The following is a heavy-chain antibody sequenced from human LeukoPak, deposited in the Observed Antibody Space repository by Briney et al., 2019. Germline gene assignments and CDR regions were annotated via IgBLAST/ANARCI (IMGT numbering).Heavy chain of an antibody. Sequence: GGSLRLSCAASGFTFSSYWMHWVRQAPGKGLVWVSCINSDGGSTSYTDSVKGRFTISRDNAKNTLYLQMNSLRAEDTAVYYCARRSAAKDAFDIWGQGTKVTVSS. J-gene: IGHJ3*02. CDR3: ARRSAAKDAFDI. D-gene: IGHD6-25*01. CDR1: GFTFSSYW. CDR2: INSDGGST. V-gene: IGHV3-74*01.